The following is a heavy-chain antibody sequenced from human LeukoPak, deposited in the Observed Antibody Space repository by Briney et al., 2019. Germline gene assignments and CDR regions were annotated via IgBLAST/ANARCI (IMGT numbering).Heavy chain of an antibody. CDR2: ISAYNGNT. Sequence: ASVKVSCKASGYTFTSYVISWVRQAPGQGLEWMGWISAYNGNTNYAQKLQGRVTMTTDTSTSTAYMELRSLRSDDTAVYYCAVYYDSSGYYSFDYWGQGTLVTVSS. V-gene: IGHV1-18*01. J-gene: IGHJ4*02. CDR3: AVYYDSSGYYSFDY. CDR1: GYTFTSYV. D-gene: IGHD3-22*01.